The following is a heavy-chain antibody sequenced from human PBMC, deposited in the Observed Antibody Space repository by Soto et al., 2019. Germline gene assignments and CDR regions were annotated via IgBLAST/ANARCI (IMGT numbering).Heavy chain of an antibody. J-gene: IGHJ4*02. CDR1: GGSFSGYY. Sequence: SETLSLTCAVYGGSFSGYYWSWIRQPPGKGLEWIGEINHSGSTNYNPSLKSRVTISVDKSKNQFSLKLSSVTAADTAVYYCARGGQYSSSLDYWGQGTLVTVSS. V-gene: IGHV4-34*01. CDR3: ARGGQYSSSLDY. CDR2: INHSGST. D-gene: IGHD6-6*01.